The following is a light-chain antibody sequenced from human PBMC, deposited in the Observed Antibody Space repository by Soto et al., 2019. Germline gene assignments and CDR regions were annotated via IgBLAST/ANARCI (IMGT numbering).Light chain of an antibody. J-gene: IGLJ2*01. Sequence: QSVLTQPPSVSGAPGQRVTISCTGSSSNIGAGYDVHWYQQLPGTAPKLLIYGNSNRPSGVPDRFSGSKSGTSASLVITGLQAEDEGDYYCQSYDSSLSGYVVFGGGTKVTVL. CDR2: GNS. CDR3: QSYDSSLSGYVV. CDR1: SSNIGAGYD. V-gene: IGLV1-40*01.